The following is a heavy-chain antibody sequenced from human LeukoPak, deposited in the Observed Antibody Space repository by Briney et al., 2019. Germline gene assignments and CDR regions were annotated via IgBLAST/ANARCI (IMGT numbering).Heavy chain of an antibody. V-gene: IGHV3-9*03. CDR1: GFTFDGYA. CDR2: ISWNSGSI. J-gene: IGHJ5*02. CDR3: AKDKYSSSWYWFDP. Sequence: GGSLRLSCAASGFTFDGYAMHWVRQAPGKGLEWVSGISWNSGSIGYADSVKGRFTISRDNAKNSLYLQMNSLRAEDMALYYCAKDKYSSSWYWFDPWGQGTLVTVSS. D-gene: IGHD6-13*01.